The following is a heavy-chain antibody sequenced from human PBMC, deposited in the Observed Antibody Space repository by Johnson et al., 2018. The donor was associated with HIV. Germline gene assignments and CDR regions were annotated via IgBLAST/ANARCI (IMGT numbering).Heavy chain of an antibody. V-gene: IGHV3-30*02. CDR1: GFTFNSYG. Sequence: VQLVESGGGVVQPGGSLRLSCAASGFTFNSYGMHWVRQAPGKGLEWVAVIWYDGSNKYYADSVKGRFTISRDNSKNTLYLQMNSLRAEDTAVYYCATPQEGYSAFDIWGQGTMVTVSS. CDR2: IWYDGSNK. CDR3: ATPQEGYSAFDI. J-gene: IGHJ3*02. D-gene: IGHD2-15*01.